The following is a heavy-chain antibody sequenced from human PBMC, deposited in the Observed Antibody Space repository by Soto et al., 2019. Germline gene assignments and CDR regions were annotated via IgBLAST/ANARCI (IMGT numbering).Heavy chain of an antibody. Sequence: QVQLVQSGAVVKTPGSLVKVSCKASGATFMNSAITWVRQAPGQGPEWVGMIIPIFGSTNSAPKFRGRVTFTADTSTSTAFMELTRLKSNATAVYSCAPSSGLSGEYSAHPDNWGEGTLVTVSS. V-gene: IGHV1-69*06. CDR3: APSSGLSGEYSAHPDN. D-gene: IGHD5-18*01. J-gene: IGHJ4*02. CDR1: GATFMNSA. CDR2: IIPIFGST.